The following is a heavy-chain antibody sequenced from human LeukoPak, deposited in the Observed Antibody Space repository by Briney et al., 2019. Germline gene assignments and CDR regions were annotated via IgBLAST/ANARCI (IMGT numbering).Heavy chain of an antibody. D-gene: IGHD5-12*01. V-gene: IGHV3-33*05. CDR2: IEYDRSVA. Sequence: GGSLRLSCAASGFQFSSYGMHWVRQAPGKGLEWVAFIEYDRSVANYGDSVKGRFTISRDNAKNSLYLQMNSLRAEDTAVYYCAGDNIGDAFDIWGQGTMVTVSS. CDR3: AGDNIGDAFDI. J-gene: IGHJ3*02. CDR1: GFQFSSYG.